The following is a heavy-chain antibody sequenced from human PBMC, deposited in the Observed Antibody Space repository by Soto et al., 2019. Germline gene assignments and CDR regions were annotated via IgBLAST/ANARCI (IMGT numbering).Heavy chain of an antibody. Sequence: QVQLVESGGGVVQPGRSLRLSCAASGFTFSSYGMHWVRQAPGKGLEWVAVIWYDGSNKYYADSVKGRFTISRDNSKNTLYLEMDSLRAEDTAVYYWARDPGGDYYDAPYYFDYWGQGALVTVSS. CDR2: IWYDGSNK. D-gene: IGHD3-22*01. V-gene: IGHV3-33*01. J-gene: IGHJ4*02. CDR1: GFTFSSYG. CDR3: ARDPGGDYYDAPYYFDY.